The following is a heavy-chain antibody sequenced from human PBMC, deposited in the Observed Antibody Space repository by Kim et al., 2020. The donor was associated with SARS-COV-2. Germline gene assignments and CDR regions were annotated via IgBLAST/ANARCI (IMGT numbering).Heavy chain of an antibody. D-gene: IGHD2-15*01. CDR2: IKSKTDGGTT. J-gene: IGHJ4*02. V-gene: IGHV3-15*01. Sequence: GGSLRLSCAASGFTFSNAWMSWVRQAPGKGLEWVGRIKSKTDGGTTDYAAPVKGRFTISRDDSKNTLYLQMNSLKTEDTAVYYCTTSIVVVVAASMKPNKGRDYWGQGTLVTVSS. CDR3: TTSIVVVVAASMKPNKGRDY. CDR1: GFTFSNAW.